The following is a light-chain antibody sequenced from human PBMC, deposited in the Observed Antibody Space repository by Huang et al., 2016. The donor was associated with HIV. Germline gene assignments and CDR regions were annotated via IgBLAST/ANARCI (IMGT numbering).Light chain of an antibody. Sequence: DIQMTQSPSTLSASVGDRVTIHCRASQRISSWLAWYQQKPGKAPKLLIYKASSLESGGQSRVSGSGSGTEFTLTISRLQPDDFATYYCQQYNSYWTFGQGTKVDVK. CDR3: QQYNSYWT. V-gene: IGKV1-5*03. CDR2: KAS. CDR1: QRISSW. J-gene: IGKJ1*01.